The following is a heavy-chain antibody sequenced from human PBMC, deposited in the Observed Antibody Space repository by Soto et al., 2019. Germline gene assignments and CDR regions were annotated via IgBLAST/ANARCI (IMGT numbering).Heavy chain of an antibody. D-gene: IGHD4-17*01. J-gene: IGHJ4*02. CDR2: ITTSSSFR. Sequence: GGSLRLSCAASGFTFSTYSMNWVRQAPGKGLEWVADITTSSSFRFYADSLKGRFTISRDDAKNSLYLQMNSLRVEDTGVYYCARATFYGGNSGGWNFDYWGQGTLVTVS. CDR3: ARATFYGGNSGGWNFDY. V-gene: IGHV3-21*01. CDR1: GFTFSTYS.